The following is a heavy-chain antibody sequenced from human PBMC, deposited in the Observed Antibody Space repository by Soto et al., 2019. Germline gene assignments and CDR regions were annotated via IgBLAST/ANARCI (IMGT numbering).Heavy chain of an antibody. CDR2: INAGNGNT. CDR3: ARDDITGTTHYYYYMDV. J-gene: IGHJ6*03. V-gene: IGHV1-3*01. Sequence: ASVKVSCKASGYTFTSYAMHWVRQAPGQRLEWMGWINAGNGNTKYSQKFQGRVTITRDTSASTAYMELSSLRSEDTAVYYCARDDITGTTHYYYYMDVWGKGTTVTVSS. CDR1: GYTFTSYA. D-gene: IGHD1-7*01.